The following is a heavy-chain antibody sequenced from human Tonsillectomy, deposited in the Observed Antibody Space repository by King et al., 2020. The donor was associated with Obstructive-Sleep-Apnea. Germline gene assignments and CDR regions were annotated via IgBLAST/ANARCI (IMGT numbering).Heavy chain of an antibody. V-gene: IGHV4-59*01. D-gene: IGHD6-19*01. J-gene: IGHJ6*02. CDR1: GGYIISNY. Sequence: QLQESGPGLVKTSETLSLTCTVSGGYIISNYWTWSRQPLGKELEWIGRVNYSGSTNYKPTLKSQVNISADTSKNQFSLKLSSVTAADTGVYYCARGTGWYVVDVWGQGTTVTVSS. CDR2: VNYSGST. CDR3: ARGTGWYVVDV.